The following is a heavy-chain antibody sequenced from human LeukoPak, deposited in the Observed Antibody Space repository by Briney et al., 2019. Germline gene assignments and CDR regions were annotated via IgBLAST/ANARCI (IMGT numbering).Heavy chain of an antibody. Sequence: PSETLSLTCTVSGGSISSSSYYWGWIRQPPGKGLEWIGSIYYSGSTYYNPSLKSRVTISVDTSKNQFSLKLSSVTAADTAVYYCAKEDDSSGYGPWYYFDYWGQGTLVTVSS. J-gene: IGHJ4*02. D-gene: IGHD3-22*01. CDR2: IYYSGST. CDR1: GGSISSSSYY. V-gene: IGHV4-39*02. CDR3: AKEDDSSGYGPWYYFDY.